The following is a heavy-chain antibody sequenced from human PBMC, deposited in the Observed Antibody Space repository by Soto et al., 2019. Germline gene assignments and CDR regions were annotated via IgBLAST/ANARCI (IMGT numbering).Heavy chain of an antibody. J-gene: IGHJ3*02. Sequence: GESRKISCKGSGYSVASYWIGWVRQMPGKGLEWMGIIYPGDSDTRYGPSFQGQVTISADKSISTAYLQWSSLKASDTAMYYCARPVAGTPQDAFDIWGQGTMVTVSS. D-gene: IGHD1-1*01. V-gene: IGHV5-51*01. CDR1: GYSVASYW. CDR3: ARPVAGTPQDAFDI. CDR2: IYPGDSDT.